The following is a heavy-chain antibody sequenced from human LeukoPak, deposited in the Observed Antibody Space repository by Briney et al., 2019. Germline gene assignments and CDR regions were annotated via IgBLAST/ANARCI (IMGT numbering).Heavy chain of an antibody. CDR2: ISYSGST. D-gene: IGHD6-13*01. V-gene: IGHV4-59*01. Sequence: SETLSLTCSVSGDSISSYYWSWIRQPPGKGLGLVGFISYSGSTNYNPTLKRGVTISVETSKNKFSLYLSSVAAADTAVYCWGRGGIASAGIPLRIWGQGTMVAVSS. CDR1: GDSISSYY. J-gene: IGHJ3*02. CDR3: GRGGIASAGIPLRI.